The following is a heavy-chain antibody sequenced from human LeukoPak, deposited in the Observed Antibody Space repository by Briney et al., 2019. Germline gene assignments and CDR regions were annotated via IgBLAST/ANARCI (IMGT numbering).Heavy chain of an antibody. CDR1: GFTFSSYD. CDR2: VSGSGGST. Sequence: PGGSLRLSCAASGFTFSSYDMSWVRQAPGKGLEWVSNVSGSGGSTYCADSVKGRFTISRDNSKNTLYLQMNSLRAEDTAVYYCAKSVGLWFGEFDYWGQGTLVTVSS. D-gene: IGHD3-10*01. CDR3: AKSVGLWFGEFDY. J-gene: IGHJ4*02. V-gene: IGHV3-23*01.